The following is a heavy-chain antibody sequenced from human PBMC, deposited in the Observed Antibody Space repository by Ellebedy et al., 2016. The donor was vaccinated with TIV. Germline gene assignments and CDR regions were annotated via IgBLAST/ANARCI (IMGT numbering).Heavy chain of an antibody. CDR1: GGSISSYY. J-gene: IGHJ4*02. V-gene: IGHV4-59*01. Sequence: SETLSLTXPVSGGSISSYYWSWIRQPPGKGLEWIGYIYYSGSTNYNPSLKSRVTISVDTSKNQFSLKLSSVTAADTAVYYCARAKGYFDYWGQGTLVTVSS. CDR3: ARAKGYFDY. CDR2: IYYSGST.